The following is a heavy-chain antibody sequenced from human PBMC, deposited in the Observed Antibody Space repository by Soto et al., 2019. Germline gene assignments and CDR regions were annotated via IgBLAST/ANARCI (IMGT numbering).Heavy chain of an antibody. Sequence: QVKLQESCPGLVKPSETLSLTFTVSGGSVSSGSYYWSWIRQPPGKGLEWSGYIYYSGSTNYNPSLKRRVTFSVDTSKYQFSLKLRSVTAADTAVYYCASSVAARPSTQTLYYFDYWGQGTLVTGSS. CDR2: IYYSGST. CDR3: ASSVAARPSTQTLYYFDY. J-gene: IGHJ4*02. CDR1: GGSVSSGSYY. V-gene: IGHV4-61*01. D-gene: IGHD6-6*01.